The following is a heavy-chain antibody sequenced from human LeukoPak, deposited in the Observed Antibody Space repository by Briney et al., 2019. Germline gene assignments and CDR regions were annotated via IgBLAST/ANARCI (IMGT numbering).Heavy chain of an antibody. D-gene: IGHD3-10*01. J-gene: IGHJ5*02. CDR3: ARGEFGELSFWFDP. V-gene: IGHV1-46*01. Sequence: ASVKVSCKASGYTFTSYYMHWVRQAPGQGLEWMGIINPSGGSTSYAQKFQGRVTITADESTSTAYMELSSLRSEDTAVYYCARGEFGELSFWFDPWGQGTLVTVSS. CDR1: GYTFTSYY. CDR2: INPSGGST.